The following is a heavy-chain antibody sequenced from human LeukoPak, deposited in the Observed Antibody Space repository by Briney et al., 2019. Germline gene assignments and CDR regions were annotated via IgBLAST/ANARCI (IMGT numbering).Heavy chain of an antibody. CDR1: GVSLSTSGVG. J-gene: IGHJ3*02. CDR3: AHSQVFSYGSFHDAYDI. V-gene: IGHV2-5*02. CDR2: IYWDDDS. D-gene: IGHD5-18*01. Sequence: SGPTLVKPTQTLTLTCSLSGVSLSTSGVGVGWIRQPPGKALEWLALIYWDDDSRYSPSLKSRLTIAKGTSKNQVVLTLTNMDSVDTATYYCAHSQVFSYGSFHDAYDIWGLGMLVTVSS.